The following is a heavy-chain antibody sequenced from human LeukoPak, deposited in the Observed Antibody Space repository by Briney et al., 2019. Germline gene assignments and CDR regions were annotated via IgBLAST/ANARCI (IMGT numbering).Heavy chain of an antibody. CDR2: IKQDGSEK. V-gene: IGHV3-7*03. D-gene: IGHD4-11*01. CDR1: GFTFSGYW. CDR3: ARMTTPDY. J-gene: IGHJ4*02. Sequence: GGSLRLSCAASGFTFSGYWMGWVRQAPGKGLEWVANIKQDGSEKHFVDSVKGRFTISRDNARNSLFLQMNSLRAEDTAVYYCARMTTPDYWGQGTLVTVSS.